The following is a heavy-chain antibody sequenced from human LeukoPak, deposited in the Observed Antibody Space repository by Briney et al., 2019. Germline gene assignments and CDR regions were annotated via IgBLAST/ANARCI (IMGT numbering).Heavy chain of an antibody. CDR1: GFTFSSYG. CDR2: IWYDGSNK. V-gene: IGHV3-33*01. J-gene: IGHJ4*02. CDR3: ARVKAGPVAGPFDY. D-gene: IGHD6-19*01. Sequence: GGSLRLSCAASGFTFSSYGMHWVRQAPGKGLEWVAVIWYDGSNKYYADSVKGRFTISRDNSKNTLYLQMNSLRAEDTAVYYCARVKAGPVAGPFDYWGQGTLVTVSS.